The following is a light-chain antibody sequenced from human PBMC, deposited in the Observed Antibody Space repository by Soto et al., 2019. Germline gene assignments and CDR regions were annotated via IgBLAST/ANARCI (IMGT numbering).Light chain of an antibody. CDR1: QSFSTW. Sequence: DVQMTQSPSTLSASVGDRVTITCRASQSFSTWLAWYQQKPGKAPKLLIYKTSNLESGVPSRFSGSGSGTEFTLTIGSLQPEDFATYYCQQYNSYPYTFGQGTKLEIK. J-gene: IGKJ2*01. CDR3: QQYNSYPYT. V-gene: IGKV1-5*03. CDR2: KTS.